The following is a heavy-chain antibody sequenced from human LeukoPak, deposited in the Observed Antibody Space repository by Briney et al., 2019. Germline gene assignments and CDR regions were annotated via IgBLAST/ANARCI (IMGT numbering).Heavy chain of an antibody. CDR3: ARDKGDYGDY. CDR2: IYHSGST. V-gene: IGHV4-59*01. J-gene: IGHJ4*02. D-gene: IGHD3-16*01. CDR1: GGSISSDY. Sequence: PSETLSPTCTVSGGSISSDYWSWIRQPPGKGLEWIGYIYHSGSTNYNPSLKSRVTISVHTSKNQFSLKLSSVTAADTAVYYCARDKGDYGDYWGQGTLVTVSS.